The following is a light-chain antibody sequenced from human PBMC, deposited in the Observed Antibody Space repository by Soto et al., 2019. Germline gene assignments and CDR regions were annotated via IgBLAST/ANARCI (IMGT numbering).Light chain of an antibody. J-gene: IGKJ4*01. CDR1: QSVSSSY. V-gene: IGKV3-15*01. Sequence: EIVLTQSPGTLSLSPGERATLSCRASQSVSSSYLAWYQQKPGQAPRLLIYGASTRATGIPARFSGSGSGTEYTLTIRSLQSEDFAVYYCQQYDNWPRTFGGGTKVDIK. CDR3: QQYDNWPRT. CDR2: GAS.